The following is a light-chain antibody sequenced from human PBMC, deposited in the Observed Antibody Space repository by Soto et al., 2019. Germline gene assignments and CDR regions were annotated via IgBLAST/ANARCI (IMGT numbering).Light chain of an antibody. Sequence: EIVLTQSPATLSLSPGERATLSCRASQSVSRHLAWYQQKPGQAPRLLIYGASTRATGIPARFSGSGSGTEFTLTISSLQSEDFAVYYCQQYDSWPRTFGQGTKVEIK. CDR2: GAS. V-gene: IGKV3-15*01. CDR3: QQYDSWPRT. J-gene: IGKJ1*01. CDR1: QSVSRH.